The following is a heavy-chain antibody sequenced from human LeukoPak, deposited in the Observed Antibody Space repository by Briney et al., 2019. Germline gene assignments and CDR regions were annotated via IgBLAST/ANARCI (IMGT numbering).Heavy chain of an antibody. V-gene: IGHV7-4-1*02. CDR2: INTNTGNP. J-gene: IGHJ6*02. CDR1: GYTFTNYA. D-gene: IGHD6-19*01. Sequence: GASVKVSCKASGYTFTNYAMNWVRQAPGQGLEWMGWINTNTGNPTYAQGFTGRFVFSLDTSVSTAYLQISSLKAEDTAVYYCARGQWPYYYYYGMDVWGQGTTVTVSS. CDR3: ARGQWPYYYYYGMDV.